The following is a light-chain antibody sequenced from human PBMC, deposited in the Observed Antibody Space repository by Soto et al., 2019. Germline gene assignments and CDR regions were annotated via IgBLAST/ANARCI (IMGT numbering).Light chain of an antibody. Sequence: DIQMTQSPSTLSASIGDRVTITCRASQSISSWLAWYQQKPGKAPKLLIYMASNLRSGVPSRFSGSGSGTEFTLTISSLQPDDFATYYCQHYNDYSRIFGQGTKVEIK. CDR1: QSISSW. CDR3: QHYNDYSRI. CDR2: MAS. V-gene: IGKV1-5*03. J-gene: IGKJ1*01.